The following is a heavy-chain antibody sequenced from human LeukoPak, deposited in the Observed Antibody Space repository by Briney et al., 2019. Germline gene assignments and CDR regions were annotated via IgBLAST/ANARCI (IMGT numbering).Heavy chain of an antibody. CDR2: INPNSGGT. V-gene: IGHV1-2*02. Sequence: ASVKVSCKAPGYTFTGYYMHWVRQAPGQGLEWMGWINPNSGGTSYAQKFQGRVTMTRDTSISTAYMELGSLRSDDTAMYYCARAFTDGLFSWGQGTLVTVSS. D-gene: IGHD3-10*02. CDR1: GYTFTGYY. CDR3: ARAFTDGLFS. J-gene: IGHJ5*02.